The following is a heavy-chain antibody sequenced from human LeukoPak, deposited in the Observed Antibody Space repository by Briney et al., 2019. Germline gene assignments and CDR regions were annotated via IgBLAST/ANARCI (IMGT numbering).Heavy chain of an antibody. D-gene: IGHD5-18*01. CDR2: INHRSDIT. CDR1: GFNFDDYA. J-gene: IGHJ4*02. Sequence: PGVSLRLSCAACGFNFDDYAIQWLRQSPGEGRMGVSGINHRSDITIYAYSVRGRFTMSRDNAKKSVYLQMTSLRVEDTALYFCTKRRAGHSPFDSWGQGILVTVSS. V-gene: IGHV3-9*01. CDR3: TKRRAGHSPFDS.